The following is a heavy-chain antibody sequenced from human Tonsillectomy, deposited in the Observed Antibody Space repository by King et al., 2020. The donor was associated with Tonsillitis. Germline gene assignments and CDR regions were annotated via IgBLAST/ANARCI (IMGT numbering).Heavy chain of an antibody. J-gene: IGHJ4*02. Sequence: VQLVESGAEVKKPGSSVKVSCKASGGTFSSYAISWVRQAPGQGLEWMGGIIPIFGTANYAQKFQGRVTITADESTSTAYMELSSLRSEDTAVYYCATSRDIVVVVAATFSLDYWGQGTLVTVSS. CDR2: IIPIFGTA. CDR3: ATSRDIVVVVAATFSLDY. CDR1: GGTFSSYA. V-gene: IGHV1-69*01. D-gene: IGHD2-15*01.